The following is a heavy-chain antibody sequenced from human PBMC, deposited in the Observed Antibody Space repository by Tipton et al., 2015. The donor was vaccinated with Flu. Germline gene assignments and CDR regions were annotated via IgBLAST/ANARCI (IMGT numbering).Heavy chain of an antibody. D-gene: IGHD1-7*01. J-gene: IGHJ6*02. CDR2: INPSGGST. CDR3: ARAMITGTTFYYYQYAMDV. CDR1: GYTFTSYY. V-gene: IGHV1-46*01. Sequence: QLVQSGAEVKKPGASVKISCKASGYTFTSYYMHWVRQAPGQGLEWMGVINPSGGSTSYAQKFQGRVTMTRDTSTSTVYMELSSLRSEDTAVYYCARAMITGTTFYYYQYAMDVWGQGTTVTVSS.